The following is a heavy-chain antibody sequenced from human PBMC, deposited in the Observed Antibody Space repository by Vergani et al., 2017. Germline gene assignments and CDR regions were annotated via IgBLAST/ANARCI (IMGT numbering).Heavy chain of an antibody. CDR1: GYTFTSYY. V-gene: IGHV1-8*01. D-gene: IGHD3-3*01. J-gene: IGHJ3*02. CDR3: ARGRFLEWKDAFDI. CDR2: MNPNSGNT. Sequence: QVQLVQSGAEVKKPGASVKVSCKASGYTFTSYYINWVRQATGQGLEWMGWMNPNSGNTGYAQKFQGRVTMTRNTSISTAYMELSSLRSEDTAVYYCARGRFLEWKDAFDIWGQGTMVTVSS.